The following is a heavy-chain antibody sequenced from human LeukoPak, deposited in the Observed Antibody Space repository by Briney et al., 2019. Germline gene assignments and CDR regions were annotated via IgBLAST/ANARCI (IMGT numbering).Heavy chain of an antibody. Sequence: SETLSLTCAVYGGSFSGYYWSWIRQPPGKGLEWIGEINHSGSTNYNPSLKSRVTISVDTSKNQFSLKLSSVTAADTAVYYRARARGRFFDYWGQGTLVTVSS. CDR2: INHSGST. CDR3: ARARGRFFDY. J-gene: IGHJ4*02. CDR1: GGSFSGYY. V-gene: IGHV4-34*01.